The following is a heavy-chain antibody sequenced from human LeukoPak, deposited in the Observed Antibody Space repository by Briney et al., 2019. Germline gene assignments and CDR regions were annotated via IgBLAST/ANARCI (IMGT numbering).Heavy chain of an antibody. D-gene: IGHD2-21*02. CDR2: VYYSGNT. V-gene: IGHV4-59*01. CDR3: ARDCGGDYYLGAFDI. J-gene: IGHJ3*02. CDR1: GFTFSSYS. Sequence: GSLRLSCAASGFTFSSYSMNWVRQAPGKGLEWIGNVYYSGNTKYNPSLKSRVTISVDTSRNKFSLKLNSVTAADTAMYYCARDCGGDYYLGAFDIWGRGTPVTVSS.